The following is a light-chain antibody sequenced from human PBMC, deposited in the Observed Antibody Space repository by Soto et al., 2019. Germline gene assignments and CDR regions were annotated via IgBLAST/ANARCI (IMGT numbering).Light chain of an antibody. CDR1: QSVSSSH. CDR2: GAS. Sequence: EIVLTQSPGTLSLSPGERATLSCRASQSVSSSHLAWYQQRPGQAPRLLIYGASSRATGIPDRFSGSGSGTDFILTISRLEPEDFAVYYCQQYGSSPTFGQGTKVEIK. CDR3: QQYGSSPT. V-gene: IGKV3-20*01. J-gene: IGKJ1*01.